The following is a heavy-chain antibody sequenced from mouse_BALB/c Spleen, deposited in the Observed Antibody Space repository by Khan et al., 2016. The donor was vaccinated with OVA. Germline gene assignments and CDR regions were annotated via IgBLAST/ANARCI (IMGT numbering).Heavy chain of an antibody. Sequence: VQLMQSGPELMKPGASVKISCKASGYSFTSDYIHWVMQSHGKSLEWIGYIDPFSGGPTYNQNFRGKVTFTVDKSSSTAYLHLSNLTSEDSAVYYCSRHGYVAGFAYWGQGTLVTVSA. CDR3: SRHGYVAGFAY. V-gene: IGHV1S135*01. D-gene: IGHD2-2*01. CDR1: GYSFTSDY. J-gene: IGHJ3*01. CDR2: IDPFSGGP.